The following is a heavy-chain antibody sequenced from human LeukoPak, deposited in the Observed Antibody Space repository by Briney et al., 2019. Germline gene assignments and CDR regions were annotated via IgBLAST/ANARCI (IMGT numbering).Heavy chain of an antibody. V-gene: IGHV3-30*02. J-gene: IGHJ4*02. D-gene: IGHD3-9*01. CDR1: GFTFSGYG. Sequence: PGGSLRLSCAASGFTFSGYGMHWVRQAPGKGLEWVAFIRNDGSNKYYAGSMKGRFTISRDNSKNTLYLQINSLRTEDTATYYCAKDDILTGYSLDYWGQGTLVTVSS. CDR2: IRNDGSNK. CDR3: AKDDILTGYSLDY.